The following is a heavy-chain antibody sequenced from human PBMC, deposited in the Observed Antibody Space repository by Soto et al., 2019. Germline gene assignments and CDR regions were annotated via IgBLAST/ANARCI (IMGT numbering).Heavy chain of an antibody. CDR2: INSDGSST. D-gene: IGHD2-15*01. Sequence: EVQLVESGGGLVQPGGSLRLSCAASGFTFSSYWMHWVRQAPGKGLVWVSRINSDGSSTSYADSVKGRFTISSDNAKNTLYLQMNSLRVEDTAVYYCVRTSLVVAAATREDYWGQGTLVTVSS. CDR1: GFTFSSYW. CDR3: VRTSLVVAAATREDY. J-gene: IGHJ4*02. V-gene: IGHV3-74*01.